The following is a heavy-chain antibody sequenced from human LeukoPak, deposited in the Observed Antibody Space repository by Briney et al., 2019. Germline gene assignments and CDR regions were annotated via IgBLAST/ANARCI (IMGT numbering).Heavy chain of an antibody. D-gene: IGHD3-22*01. J-gene: IGHJ4*02. CDR3: ASRDYDSSGFDY. V-gene: IGHV3-11*04. CDR1: GFTFSDYY. CDR2: ISSSGSTI. Sequence: GGSLRLSCAASGFTFSDYYMSWIRQAPGKGLEWVSYISSSGSTIYYADSVKGRFTISRDNAKNLLYLQMNSLRAEDTAVYYCASRDYDSSGFDYWGQGTLVTVSS.